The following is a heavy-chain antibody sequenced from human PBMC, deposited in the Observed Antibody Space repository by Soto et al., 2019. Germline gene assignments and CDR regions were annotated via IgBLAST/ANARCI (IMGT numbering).Heavy chain of an antibody. V-gene: IGHV3-23*01. CDR2: ISGSGGST. D-gene: IGHD1-26*01. CDR3: AKDERYGSYRPYYFDY. Sequence: GGSLRLSCAASGFTFSSYAMSWVRQAPGKGLEWVSAISGSGGSTYYADSVKGRFTISRDNSKNTLYLQMNSLRAEDTAVYYCAKDERYGSYRPYYFDYWGQGTLVTVSS. J-gene: IGHJ4*02. CDR1: GFTFSSYA.